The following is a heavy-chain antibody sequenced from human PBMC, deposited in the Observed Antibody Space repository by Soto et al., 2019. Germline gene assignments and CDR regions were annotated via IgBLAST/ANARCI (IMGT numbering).Heavy chain of an antibody. CDR3: AKDHRTWIQLWPHKIDAFDI. J-gene: IGHJ3*02. CDR2: ISGSGGST. Sequence: GGSLRLSCAASGFTFSSYAMSWVRQARGKGLEWVSAISGSGGSTYYADSVKGRFTISRDNSKNTLYLQMNSLRAEDTAVYYCAKDHRTWIQLWPHKIDAFDIWGQGSMVTVSS. CDR1: GFTFSSYA. D-gene: IGHD5-18*01. V-gene: IGHV3-23*01.